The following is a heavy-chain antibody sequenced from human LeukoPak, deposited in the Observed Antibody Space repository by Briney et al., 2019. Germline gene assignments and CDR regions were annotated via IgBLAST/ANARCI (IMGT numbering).Heavy chain of an antibody. CDR3: ARGDSSGYDTFDY. CDR2: IIPIFDTA. J-gene: IGHJ4*02. CDR1: GGTFSSFA. D-gene: IGHD3-22*01. Sequence: SVKVSCKASGGTFSSFAISWVRQAPGQGLEWMGGIIPIFDTANYAQKFQGRVTFTADESTSTGYLEMSSLRSEDTAVYHCARGDSSGYDTFDYWGQGTQVTVSS. V-gene: IGHV1-69*13.